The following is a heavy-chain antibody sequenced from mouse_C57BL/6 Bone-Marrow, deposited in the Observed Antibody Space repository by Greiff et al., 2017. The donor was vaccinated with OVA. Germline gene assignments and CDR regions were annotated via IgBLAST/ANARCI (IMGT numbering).Heavy chain of an antibody. Sequence: EVHLVESGEGLVKSGGSLKLSCAASGFTFSSYAMSWVRQTPEKRLEWVAYISSGGDYIYYADTVKGRFTISRDNARNTLYLQMSSLKSEDTAMYYCTRDDPSYYDYDGAMDYWGQGTSVTVSS. D-gene: IGHD2-4*01. CDR3: TRDDPSYYDYDGAMDY. J-gene: IGHJ4*01. CDR1: GFTFSSYA. CDR2: ISSGGDYI. V-gene: IGHV5-9-1*02.